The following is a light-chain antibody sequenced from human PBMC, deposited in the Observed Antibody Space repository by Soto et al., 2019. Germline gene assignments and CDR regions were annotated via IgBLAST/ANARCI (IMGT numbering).Light chain of an antibody. CDR2: ASS. V-gene: IGKV3-15*01. Sequence: EIVMTQSPVTLSVSTGERVTLSCRAGHSVGNSLAWYQQRPGQAPRLLIHASSIRAPGIPARFSGSGTWTDFTLTISSLQSEDLGFYYCVQSSQWPYTFGQGTTVEIK. CDR1: HSVGNS. CDR3: VQSSQWPYT. J-gene: IGKJ2*01.